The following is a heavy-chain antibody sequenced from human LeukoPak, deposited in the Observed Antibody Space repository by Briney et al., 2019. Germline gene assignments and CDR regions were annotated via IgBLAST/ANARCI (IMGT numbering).Heavy chain of an antibody. CDR3: ARDRVGGSDFDS. V-gene: IGHV3-48*03. CDR2: ISSSGSTI. CDR1: GFNFSSYE. D-gene: IGHD1-26*01. J-gene: IGHJ4*02. Sequence: PGGSLRLSRAAWGFNFSSYEVIGVREAPGKGREGGSYISSSGSTIYYADSVKGRFTNYRDNAKNSLYLQMHSLRAEDTAVYYCARDRVGGSDFDSWGQGTLVTVSS.